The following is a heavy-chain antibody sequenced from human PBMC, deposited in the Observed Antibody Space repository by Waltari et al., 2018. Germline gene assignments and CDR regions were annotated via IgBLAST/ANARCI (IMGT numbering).Heavy chain of an antibody. CDR1: GFTFSSYA. Sequence: EVHLLESGGGLVQHGGSLRLSCAASGFTFSSYAMNWVRQAPGKGVEWVSAISGRGTNTWSADSVKGRFSISRDNSKNTLYLQMNSLRAEDTAVYYCAKAPQVVNYGSWSDYYPGFGYWGQGTLVTVSS. D-gene: IGHD3-3*01. V-gene: IGHV3-23*01. CDR2: ISGRGTNT. J-gene: IGHJ4*02. CDR3: AKAPQVVNYGSWSDYYPGFGY.